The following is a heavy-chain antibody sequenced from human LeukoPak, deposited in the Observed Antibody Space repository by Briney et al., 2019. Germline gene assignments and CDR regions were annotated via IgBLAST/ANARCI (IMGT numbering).Heavy chain of an antibody. J-gene: IGHJ4*02. CDR2: ISGSGGST. V-gene: IGHV3-23*01. CDR3: AKERGYDYVWGSYEDYFDY. CDR1: GFTFSSYA. Sequence: GGSLRLSCAASGFTFSSYAMSWVRQAPGKGLEWVSAISGSGGSTYYVDSVKGRFTISRDNSKNTLYLQMNSLRAEDTAVYYCAKERGYDYVWGSYEDYFDYWGQGTLVTVSS. D-gene: IGHD3-16*01.